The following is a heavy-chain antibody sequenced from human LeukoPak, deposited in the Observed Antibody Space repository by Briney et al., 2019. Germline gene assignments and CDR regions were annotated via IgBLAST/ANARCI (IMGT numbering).Heavy chain of an antibody. CDR2: IYYSGST. V-gene: IGHV4-61*01. CDR3: ARGPELRPINYFDY. CDR1: GNSISSDTYY. Sequence: SLTLSLTCTVSGNSISSDTYYWSWIRQPPGKGLEWIGYIYYSGSTNYNPSLKSRATISVDTSKNQFSLKLSSVTAADTAVYYCARGPELRPINYFDYWGQGTLVTVSS. D-gene: IGHD1-7*01. J-gene: IGHJ4*02.